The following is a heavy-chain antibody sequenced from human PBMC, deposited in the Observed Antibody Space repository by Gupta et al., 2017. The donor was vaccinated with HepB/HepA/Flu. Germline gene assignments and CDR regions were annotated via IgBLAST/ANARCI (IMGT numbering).Heavy chain of an antibody. CDR2: IYPGDSDT. J-gene: IGHJ6*03. CDR1: GYSFTSYW. CDR3: ARHRRTTVTTSAIYYMDV. V-gene: IGHV5-51*01. D-gene: IGHD4-11*01. Sequence: EVQLVQSGAEVKKPGESLKISCKGSGYSFTSYWIGWVRQMPGKGLEWMGIIYPGDSDTRYSPSFQGQVTISADKSISTAYLQWSSLKASDTAMYYCARHRRTTVTTSAIYYMDVWGKGTTVTVSS.